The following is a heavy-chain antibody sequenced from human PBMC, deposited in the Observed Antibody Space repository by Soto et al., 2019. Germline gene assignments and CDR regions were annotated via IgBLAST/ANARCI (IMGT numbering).Heavy chain of an antibody. Sequence: VGSMRFSGAATDFAFYYYNMNWVRQARRRGLEWVSSISGSGTYIHFTDSVKGRFTISRDNAKTSLYLQMDSLRAEDTAIYYCAREGVTNFTDYYLDRWGHGALVTVSS. CDR2: ISGSGTYI. D-gene: IGHD7-27*01. CDR1: DFAFYYYN. CDR3: AREGVTNFTDYYLDR. J-gene: IGHJ4*01. V-gene: IGHV3-21*01.